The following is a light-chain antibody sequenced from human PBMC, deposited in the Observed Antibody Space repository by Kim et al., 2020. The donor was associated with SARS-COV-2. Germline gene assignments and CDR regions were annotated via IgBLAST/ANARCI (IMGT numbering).Light chain of an antibody. CDR3: QEYNTWPRYT. V-gene: IGKV3-15*01. CDR1: QGVSSN. CDR2: GAS. Sequence: GSPGETATLFCRASQGVSSNLAWYQQIPGQSPRLLIYGASTRATGIPARFSGTGSGTEFTLFISSLQSEDSAVYYCQEYNTWPRYTFGQGTKLEI. J-gene: IGKJ2*01.